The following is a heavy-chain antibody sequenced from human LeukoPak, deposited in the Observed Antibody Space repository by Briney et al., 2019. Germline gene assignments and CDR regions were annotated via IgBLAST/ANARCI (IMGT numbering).Heavy chain of an antibody. D-gene: IGHD3-10*01. V-gene: IGHV3-48*01. CDR1: EFTFSTYA. CDR3: ARDGVTMVRGAFDY. J-gene: IGHJ4*02. CDR2: ISSSSSTI. Sequence: GGSLRLSCVASEFTFSTYAMSWVRQAPGKGLEWVSYISSSSSTIYYADSVKGRFTISRDNAKNSLYLQMNSLRAEDTAVYYCARDGVTMVRGAFDYWGQGTLVTVSS.